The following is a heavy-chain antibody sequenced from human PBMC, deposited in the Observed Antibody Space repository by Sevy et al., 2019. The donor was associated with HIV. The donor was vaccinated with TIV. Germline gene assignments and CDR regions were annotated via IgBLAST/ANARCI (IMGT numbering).Heavy chain of an antibody. CDR2: IYSGVTA. D-gene: IGHD3-10*01. J-gene: IGHJ6*02. CDR3: ARIRQRFREFPGGDV. CDR1: GFIVSNNH. V-gene: IGHV3-53*01. Sequence: GGCLRLSCAASGFIVSNNHMTCVRQAPGNGLECVSVIYSGVTAYYADSVKGRFTISRDNSKNILYLQMNSLRAVDTAVYYCARIRQRFREFPGGDVWGQGTPVSVSS.